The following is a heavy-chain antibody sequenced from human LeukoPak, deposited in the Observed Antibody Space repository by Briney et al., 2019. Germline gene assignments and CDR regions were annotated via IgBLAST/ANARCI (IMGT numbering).Heavy chain of an antibody. CDR2: ISXXXSTX. J-gene: IGHJ4*02. V-gene: IGHV3-48*02. CDR3: ARDEDAF. Sequence: GGSLRLSCAASGFTLNSYNMNWVRQAPGKGLEXISYISXXXSTXXXXXXXXXXXTISRXNVKNSLFLQLNSLRDEDTAVYYCARDEDAFGGQGTLVTVSS. CDR1: GFTLNSYN.